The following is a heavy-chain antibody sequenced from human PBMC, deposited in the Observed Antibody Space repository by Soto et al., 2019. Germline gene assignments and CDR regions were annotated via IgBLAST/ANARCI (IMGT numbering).Heavy chain of an antibody. CDR2: ISGSGGST. CDR1: GFTFSSYA. V-gene: IGHV3-23*01. D-gene: IGHD3-22*01. J-gene: IGHJ4*02. Sequence: GGSLRLSCAASGFTFSSYAMSWVRQAPGKGLEWVSAISGSGGSTYYADSVKGRFTISRDNSKNTLYLQMNSLRAEDTAVYYCAKDRRYYYDSSGYYTQYYFDYWGQGTLVTVSS. CDR3: AKDRRYYYDSSGYYTQYYFDY.